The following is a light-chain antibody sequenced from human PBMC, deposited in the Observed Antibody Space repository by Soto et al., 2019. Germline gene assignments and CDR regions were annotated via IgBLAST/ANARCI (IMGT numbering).Light chain of an antibody. Sequence: EIVLTQSPGTLSLSPGERATLSCRASQSVSSSYLAWYQQKPGQAPWLLIFGASSRATGIPDRFSGSGSGTDFTLTISRPEPEDFAVYYCQPDGSSPPLTFGGGTKVEIK. J-gene: IGKJ4*01. CDR1: QSVSSSY. V-gene: IGKV3-20*01. CDR2: GAS. CDR3: QPDGSSPPLT.